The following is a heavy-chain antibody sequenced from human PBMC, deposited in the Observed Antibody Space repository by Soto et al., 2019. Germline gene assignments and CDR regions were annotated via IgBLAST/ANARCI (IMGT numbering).Heavy chain of an antibody. J-gene: IGHJ4*02. CDR3: ARSIAETCAPQGAARGSYYHDS. D-gene: IGHD3-3*02. Sequence: SETLSLTCAVYGGSFRGYYWSWIRQSPGRGLEWIGEINDGGRTNQNPSLKSRVTTSVDTSKNQFSLKLKSLTAADTAVYYCARSIAETCAPQGAARGSYYHDSWGRGTLVTVSS. V-gene: IGHV4-34*01. CDR2: INDGGRT. CDR1: GGSFRGYY.